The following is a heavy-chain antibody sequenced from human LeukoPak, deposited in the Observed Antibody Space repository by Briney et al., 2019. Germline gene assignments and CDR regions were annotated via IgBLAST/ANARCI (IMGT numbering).Heavy chain of an antibody. J-gene: IGHJ4*02. V-gene: IGHV3-30*02. CDR2: IRYDGSNK. CDR1: GFTFSSYG. D-gene: IGHD4-11*01. CDR3: AKGAHATVTIDY. Sequence: PGGSLRLSCAASGFTFSSYGMHWVRQAPGKGLEWVAFIRYDGSNKYYADSVKGRFTISRDNSKNTLYLQMNSLGAEDTAVYYCAKGAHATVTIDYWGQGTLVTVSS.